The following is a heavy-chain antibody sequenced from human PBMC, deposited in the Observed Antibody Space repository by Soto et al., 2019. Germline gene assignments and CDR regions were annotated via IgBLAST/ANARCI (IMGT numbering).Heavy chain of an antibody. CDR1: GFTFSNHA. V-gene: IGHV3-23*01. CDR2: IYGGGTKT. Sequence: EVQLLDSGGGLVQPAGSLRLSCAASGFTFSNHAMSWVRQAPGTGLEWVSAIYGGGTKTYYADSVKGRFTISRDNSMNTLYLQMDSLRAEDTAIYYCTKEHSNYPDNWFDPWGQGTRVTVSS. D-gene: IGHD4-4*01. J-gene: IGHJ5*02. CDR3: TKEHSNYPDNWFDP.